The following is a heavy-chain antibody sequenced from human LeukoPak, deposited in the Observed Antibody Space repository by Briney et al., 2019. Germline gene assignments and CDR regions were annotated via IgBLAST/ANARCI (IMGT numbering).Heavy chain of an antibody. CDR1: GFTVSSNY. J-gene: IGHJ4*02. Sequence: GGSLRLSCAASGFTVSSNYMSWVRQAPGKGLEWVSVIYSGGSTYYADSVKGRFTISRDNSKNTLYLHMNSLRAEDTAVYYCARNRGPIFGVDWGQGTLVTVSS. V-gene: IGHV3-66*01. CDR2: IYSGGST. CDR3: ARNRGPIFGVD. D-gene: IGHD3-3*01.